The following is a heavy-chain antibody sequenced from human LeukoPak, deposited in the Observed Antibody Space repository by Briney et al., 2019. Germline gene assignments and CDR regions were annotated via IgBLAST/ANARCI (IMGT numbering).Heavy chain of an antibody. D-gene: IGHD3-3*01. CDR3: AALEWLSTMGNSNYYYYGMDV. CDR2: MNPNSGNT. J-gene: IGHJ6*02. CDR1: GYTFTSYD. Sequence: AASVKVSCKASGYTFTSYDINWVRQATGQGLEWMGWMNPNSGNTGYAQKFQGRVTMTRNTSISTAYMELSSLRSEDTAVYYCAALEWLSTMGNSNYYYYGMDVWGQGTTVTVSS. V-gene: IGHV1-8*01.